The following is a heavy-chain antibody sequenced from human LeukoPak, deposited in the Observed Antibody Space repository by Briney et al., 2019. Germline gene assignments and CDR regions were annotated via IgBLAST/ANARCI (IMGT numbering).Heavy chain of an antibody. CDR2: IYHSGNT. CDR1: GYSMSSGYF. J-gene: IGHJ4*02. Sequence: SETLSLTCTVSGYSMSSGYFWGWIRPPPGKGLEWIGSIYHSGNTYYNPSLKSRVTISVDTSKNRFSLKLGSVAAADTAVYYCARGNDYWGQGILVTVSS. V-gene: IGHV4-38-2*02. CDR3: ARGNDY.